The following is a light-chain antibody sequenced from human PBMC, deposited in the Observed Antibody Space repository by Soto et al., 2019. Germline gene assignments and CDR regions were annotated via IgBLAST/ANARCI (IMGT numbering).Light chain of an antibody. CDR1: QSVSSNY. CDR2: GAS. V-gene: IGKV3-20*01. J-gene: IGKJ1*01. CDR3: QQYGSSGT. Sequence: DIVLTQSPGTLSLSPGERATLYCRASQSVSSNYLAWYQQKPGQAPRLLIYGASNRATGIPDRFSGSGSGTDFTLTISRLEPEDFAVYYCQQYGSSGTFGQGTKLDIK.